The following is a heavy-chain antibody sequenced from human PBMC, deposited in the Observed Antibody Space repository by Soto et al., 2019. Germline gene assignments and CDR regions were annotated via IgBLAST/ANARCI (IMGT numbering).Heavy chain of an antibody. D-gene: IGHD1-7*01. CDR2: IVPIFRTT. J-gene: IGHJ3*02. V-gene: IGHV1-69*12. Sequence: QVQLVQSGAEVKKSGSSVKVACKVSGVTFSNYAINWVRRAPGQGLEWMGAIVPIFRTTNYAQKFQGRVTITADESTITAYMELSRLRSDDTATYYCAREASAPGTFREDASDIWGQGTKVTVSS. CDR3: AREASAPGTFREDASDI. CDR1: GVTFSNYA.